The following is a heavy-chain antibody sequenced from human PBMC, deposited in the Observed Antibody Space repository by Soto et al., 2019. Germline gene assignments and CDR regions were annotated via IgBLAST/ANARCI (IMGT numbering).Heavy chain of an antibody. Sequence: SETLSLTCTVSGGSISSGGYYWSWIRQHPGKGLEWIGYIYYSGSTYYNPSLKSRVTISVDTSKNQFSLKLSSVTAADTAVYYCARDPTTVTPDAFDIWGQGTMLTVSS. D-gene: IGHD4-17*01. CDR2: IYYSGST. J-gene: IGHJ3*02. CDR3: ARDPTTVTPDAFDI. CDR1: GGSISSGGYY. V-gene: IGHV4-31*03.